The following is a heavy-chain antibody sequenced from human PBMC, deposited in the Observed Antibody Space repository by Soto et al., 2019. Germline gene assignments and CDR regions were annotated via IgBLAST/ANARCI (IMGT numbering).Heavy chain of an antibody. CDR1: GFTFSSYG. CDR2: IWYDGSNK. J-gene: IGHJ4*02. V-gene: IGHV3-33*01. CDR3: ARVGPSAAALDY. D-gene: IGHD6-13*01. Sequence: QVQLVESGGGVVQPGRSLRLSCAASGFTFSSYGMHWVRQAPGKGLEWVAVIWYDGSNKYYADSVKGRFTISRDNSKNTLYLQMNSLRAEDTAVYYCARVGPSAAALDYWGQGTLVTVSS.